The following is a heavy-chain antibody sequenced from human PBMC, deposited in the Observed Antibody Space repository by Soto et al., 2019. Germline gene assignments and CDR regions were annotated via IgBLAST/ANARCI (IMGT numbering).Heavy chain of an antibody. V-gene: IGHV3-74*01. CDR3: ARFGTYYDSSGFLY. D-gene: IGHD3-22*01. CDR1: GFTFGYYW. Sequence: LRLSCAASGFTFGYYWMHWVRQAPGKGLVWVSRVNSDGSSTGYADSVKGRFTISRDNAKNTLYLQMNSLRAEDTAVYYCARFGTYYDSSGFLYWGQGALVTVSS. J-gene: IGHJ4*02. CDR2: VNSDGSST.